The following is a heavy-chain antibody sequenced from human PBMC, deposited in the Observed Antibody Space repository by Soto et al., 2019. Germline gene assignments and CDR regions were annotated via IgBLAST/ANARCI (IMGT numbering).Heavy chain of an antibody. J-gene: IGHJ5*02. CDR1: GGSSSGYY. Sequence: KPSETLSLTCAVYGGSSSGYYWSWIRQPPGKGLEWIGEINHSGSTNYNPSLKSRVTISVDTSKNQFSLKLSSVTAADTAVYYCAESARAGGWFDPWGQGTLVTVSS. CDR2: INHSGST. CDR3: AESARAGGWFDP. D-gene: IGHD3-10*01. V-gene: IGHV4-34*01.